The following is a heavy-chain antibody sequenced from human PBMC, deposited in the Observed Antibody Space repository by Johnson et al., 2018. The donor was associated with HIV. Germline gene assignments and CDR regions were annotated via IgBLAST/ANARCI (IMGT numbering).Heavy chain of an antibody. D-gene: IGHD3-22*01. CDR1: GVIFSSYG. Sequence: QVQLVESGGGVVQPGRSLRLSCAASGVIFSSYGMHWVRQAPGKGLEWVAFIRYDGSNKYYADSVKGRFTISRDNSKNTLYLQMNSLRAEDTAVYYCAKDPTYYYDSSAKEGAFDIWGQGTMVTVSS. J-gene: IGHJ3*02. V-gene: IGHV3-30*02. CDR3: AKDPTYYYDSSAKEGAFDI. CDR2: IRYDGSNK.